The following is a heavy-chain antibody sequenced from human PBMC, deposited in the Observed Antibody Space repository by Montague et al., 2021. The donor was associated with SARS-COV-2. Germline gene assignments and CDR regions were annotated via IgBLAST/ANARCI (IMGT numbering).Heavy chain of an antibody. V-gene: IGHV4-34*01. D-gene: IGHD3-22*01. CDR1: GGSFSGYY. Sequence: SETLSLTCAVYGGSFSGYYWSWVRQAPGKGLGWIGEINHSGSTHYNPSLKSRVSMSVDTSKNQFSLKMSSVTAAATAVFYCARSREEFTSIAVIITGGVHYFDSWGQGTLVTVSS. J-gene: IGHJ4*02. CDR3: ARSREEFTSIAVIITGGVHYFDS. CDR2: INHSGST.